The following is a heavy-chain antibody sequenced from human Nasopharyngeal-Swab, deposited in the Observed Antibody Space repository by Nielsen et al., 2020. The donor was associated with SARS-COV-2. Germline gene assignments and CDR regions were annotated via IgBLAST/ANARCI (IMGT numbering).Heavy chain of an antibody. CDR2: IDTAGTNT. D-gene: IGHD1-1*01. Sequence: GRSLSLSCTASGFTLRNYWMHWVRQAPGTGLMGVSRIDTAGTNTAYADSLKGRFTISRDNAKNTLYLQMNSLTAEDTAIYYCARGSNDWNGIDYWGPGILVTVSS. CDR3: ARGSNDWNGIDY. J-gene: IGHJ4*02. CDR1: GFTLRNYW. V-gene: IGHV3-74*01.